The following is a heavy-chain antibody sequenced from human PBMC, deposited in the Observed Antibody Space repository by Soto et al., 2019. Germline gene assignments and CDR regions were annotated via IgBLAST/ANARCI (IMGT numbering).Heavy chain of an antibody. CDR2: IIPIFGTA. J-gene: IGHJ4*02. Sequence: QVQLVQSGAEVKKPGSSVKVSCKASGGTFSSYAISWVRQAPGQGLEWMGGIIPIFGTANYAQKFQGRVTIPADQSTSTGYKEQSRLRSEDKGVYYCGTGVNCSGGRCYSRGGDYWGQGTLVTVSS. CDR1: GGTFSSYA. V-gene: IGHV1-69*01. D-gene: IGHD2-15*01. CDR3: GTGVNCSGGRCYSRGGDY.